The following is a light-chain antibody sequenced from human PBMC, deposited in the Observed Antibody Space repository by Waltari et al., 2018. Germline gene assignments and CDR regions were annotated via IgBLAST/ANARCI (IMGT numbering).Light chain of an antibody. V-gene: IGKV2-30*01. J-gene: IGKJ1*01. CDR1: QSLVSSDGNTY. CDR2: KVS. Sequence: DVVMTQSPLSLPVTLGQPASISCRSSQSLVSSDGNTYFSWFQQRPGQSPRRLLFKVSNRDSGVPDRFSGSGSGTDFTLRISRVEAEDVGDYYCMQNTHRPWTFGQGTKVELK. CDR3: MQNTHRPWT.